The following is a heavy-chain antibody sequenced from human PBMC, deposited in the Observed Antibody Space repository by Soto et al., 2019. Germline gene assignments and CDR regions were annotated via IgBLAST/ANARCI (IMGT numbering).Heavy chain of an antibody. CDR2: IYSAGTT. CDR1: GFTLSSNY. Sequence: EVQLVECGGGLVQPGGSLRLSCAASGFTLSSNYMSWVRQAPGKGLEWVSFIYSAGTTHYADSVRGRFTISRHNSNNTLYLQMNRLRTEDSAVYYCARHLRLVGFGEYDLWGRGTLVTVSS. D-gene: IGHD3-10*01. CDR3: ARHLRLVGFGEYDL. V-gene: IGHV3-53*04. J-gene: IGHJ2*01.